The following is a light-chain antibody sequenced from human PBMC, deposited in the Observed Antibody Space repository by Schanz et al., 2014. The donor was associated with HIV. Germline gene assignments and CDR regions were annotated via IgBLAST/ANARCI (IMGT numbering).Light chain of an antibody. J-gene: IGLJ1*01. V-gene: IGLV2-8*01. CDR1: GSDIGGYNY. Sequence: QSALTQPPSASGSPGQSVTISCTGTGSDIGGYNYVSWYQQYPGKAPKLLIYEVTKRPSGVPDRFSGSKSGRTASLTISGLQAEDEADYYCCSYAGSSTFYVFGTGTKLTVL. CDR3: CSYAGSSTFYV. CDR2: EVT.